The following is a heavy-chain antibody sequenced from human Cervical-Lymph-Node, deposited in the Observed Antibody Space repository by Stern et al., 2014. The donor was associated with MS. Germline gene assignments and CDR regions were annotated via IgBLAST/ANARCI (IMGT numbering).Heavy chain of an antibody. D-gene: IGHD3-10*01. Sequence: QVQLVQSGAEVKKPGSSVKVSCKASGGTLSTYGFSWVRQAPGQGLEWMGGIIPMFGISNSAQKFQGRVTITADESTSTAYMELSSQRSDDTAVYYCARYRSAVDWYFDLWGRGTLVTVSS. CDR3: ARYRSAVDWYFDL. J-gene: IGHJ2*01. V-gene: IGHV1-69*01. CDR1: GGTLSTYG. CDR2: IIPMFGIS.